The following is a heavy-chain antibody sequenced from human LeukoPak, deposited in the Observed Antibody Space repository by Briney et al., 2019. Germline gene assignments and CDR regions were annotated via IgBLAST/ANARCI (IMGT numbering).Heavy chain of an antibody. J-gene: IGHJ4*02. Sequence: SETLSLTCTVSGGSISSYYWSWIRQPPGKGLEWIGYIHYSGSTNYNPSLKSRVTISLDTSNNQFSLKLSSVTAADTAVYYCARMGGYSGYATHWGQGTLVTVSS. CDR3: ARMGGYSGYATH. CDR1: GGSISSYY. V-gene: IGHV4-59*08. CDR2: IHYSGST. D-gene: IGHD5-12*01.